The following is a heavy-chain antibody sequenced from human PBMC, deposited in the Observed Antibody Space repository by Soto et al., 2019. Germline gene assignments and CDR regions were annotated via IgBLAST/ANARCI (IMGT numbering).Heavy chain of an antibody. D-gene: IGHD3-10*01. CDR1: GYSFTSYW. CDR3: AINYYGSGSYYEDYYYGMDV. J-gene: IGHJ6*02. Sequence: RGESLKISCKGSGYSFTSYWIGWVRQMPGKGLEWMGIIYPGDSDTRYSPSFQGQVTISADKSISTAYLQWNSLKASDTAMYYCAINYYGSGSYYEDYYYGMDVWGQGTTVTVSS. V-gene: IGHV5-51*01. CDR2: IYPGDSDT.